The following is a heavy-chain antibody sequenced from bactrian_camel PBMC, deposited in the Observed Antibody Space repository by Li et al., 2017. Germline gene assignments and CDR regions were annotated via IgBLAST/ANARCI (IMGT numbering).Heavy chain of an antibody. CDR3: ATRVMVAD. CDR1: GFTFSSYA. CDR2: INSAGGTT. V-gene: IGHV3S42*01. Sequence: VQLVESGGGLVQPGGSLRLSCGASGFTFSSYAMSWVRQAPGKGLEWVSYINSAGGTTAYADSLKGRFTISRDNAKNTLYLQMNSLKTEDTAVYYCATRVMVADWGRGTQVTVS. J-gene: IGHJ4*01. D-gene: IGHD7*01.